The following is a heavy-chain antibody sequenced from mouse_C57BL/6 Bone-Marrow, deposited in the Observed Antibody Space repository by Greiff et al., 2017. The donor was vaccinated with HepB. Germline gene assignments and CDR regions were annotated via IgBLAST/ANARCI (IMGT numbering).Heavy chain of an antibody. CDR2: IYPRSGNT. CDR3: ARWCYGYDWYFDV. V-gene: IGHV1-81*01. CDR1: GYTFTSYG. Sequence: LQESGAELARPGASVKLSCKASGYTFTSYGISWVKQRTGQGLEWIGEIYPRSGNTYYNEKFKGKATLTADNSSSTAYMELRSLTSEDSAVYFWARWCYGYDWYFDVWGTGTTVTVSS. D-gene: IGHD2-2*01. J-gene: IGHJ1*03.